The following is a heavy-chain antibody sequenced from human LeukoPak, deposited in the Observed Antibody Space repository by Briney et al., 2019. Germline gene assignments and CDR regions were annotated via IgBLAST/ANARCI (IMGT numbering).Heavy chain of an antibody. V-gene: IGHV4-59*08. CDR1: GGSISTFY. D-gene: IGHD4-17*01. CDR2: INYSGTS. CDR3: ARLPTDLRAFDY. Sequence: SETLSLTCTVSGGSISTFYWSWIRQPPGKGLEWIGNINYSGTSDYNPSLKSRVTISVDTSKNQFSLKLSSVTAADTAVYYCARLPTDLRAFDYWGQGTLVTVSS. J-gene: IGHJ4*02.